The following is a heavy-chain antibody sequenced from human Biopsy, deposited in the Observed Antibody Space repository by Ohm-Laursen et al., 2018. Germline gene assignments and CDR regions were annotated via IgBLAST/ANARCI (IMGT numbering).Heavy chain of an antibody. CDR3: LREAATGYYRTADF. CDR1: GFTFSSHG. CDR2: FSYDGINK. D-gene: IGHD3-9*01. Sequence: SLRLSCAASGFTFSSHGMHWVRQAPGNGLEWVAHFSYDGINKHYADSVKGRFTISRDNSKNTLSLQMNSLRVEDTAMYYCLREAATGYYRTADFWGQGTLVTVSS. V-gene: IGHV3-30*03. J-gene: IGHJ4*02.